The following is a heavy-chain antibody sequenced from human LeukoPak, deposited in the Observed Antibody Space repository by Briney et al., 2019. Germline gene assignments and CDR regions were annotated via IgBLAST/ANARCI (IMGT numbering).Heavy chain of an antibody. D-gene: IGHD5-18*01. V-gene: IGHV4-34*01. CDR2: INHSGST. Sequence: SETLSLTCAVYGGSFSGYYWSWIRQPPGKGLEWIGEINHSGSTNYNPSLKSRVTISVDTSKNQFSLKLSSVTAADTAVYYCARYSYGYGDYWGHGTLVTVSS. J-gene: IGHJ4*01. CDR3: ARYSYGYGDY. CDR1: GGSFSGYY.